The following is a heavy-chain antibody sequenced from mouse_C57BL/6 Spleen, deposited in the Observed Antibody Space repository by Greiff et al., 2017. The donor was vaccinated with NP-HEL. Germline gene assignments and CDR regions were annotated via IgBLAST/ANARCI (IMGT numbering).Heavy chain of an antibody. CDR1: GYTFTDYE. CDR2: IDPETGGT. Sequence: QVQLKESGAELVRPGASVTLSCKASGYTFTDYEMHWVKQTPVHGLEWIGAIDPETGGTAYNQKFKGKAILTADKSSSTAYMELRSLTSEDSAVYYCTRNYGSRNYFDYWGQGTTLTVSS. J-gene: IGHJ2*01. CDR3: TRNYGSRNYFDY. D-gene: IGHD1-1*01. V-gene: IGHV1-15*01.